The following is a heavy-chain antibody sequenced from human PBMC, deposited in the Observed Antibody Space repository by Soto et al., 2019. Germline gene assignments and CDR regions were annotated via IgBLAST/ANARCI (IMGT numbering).Heavy chain of an antibody. CDR3: ARDSPIGSTYSSYDAIDS. J-gene: IGHJ4*02. V-gene: IGHV1-69*04. D-gene: IGHD5-12*01. CDR2: TIPLLNVA. CDR1: GGTFSTST. Sequence: SVKVSCKASGGTFSTSTFTWVRQAPGQGLEWMGRTIPLLNVADYAQDFQGRVTITADKSTSTAYMELTSLTSKDTAVYYCARDSPIGSTYSSYDAIDSWGQGTLVTVSS.